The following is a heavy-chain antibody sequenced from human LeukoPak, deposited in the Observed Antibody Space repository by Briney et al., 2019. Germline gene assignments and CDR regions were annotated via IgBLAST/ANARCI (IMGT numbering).Heavy chain of an antibody. CDR1: GFTFTSYW. D-gene: IGHD6-13*01. CDR3: ARDGGGIAAADY. CDR2: IKQDGSEK. J-gene: IGHJ4*02. V-gene: IGHV3-7*01. Sequence: GGSLRLSCAASGFTFTSYWMSWVRQAPGNGLEWVANIKQDGSEKYYVDSVKGRLTISRDNAKNSLYLQMNSLRAEDTAVYYCARDGGGIAAADYWGQGTLVTVSS.